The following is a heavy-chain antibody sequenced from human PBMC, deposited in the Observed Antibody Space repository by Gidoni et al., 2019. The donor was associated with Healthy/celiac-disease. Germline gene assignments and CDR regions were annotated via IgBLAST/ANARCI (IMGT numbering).Heavy chain of an antibody. V-gene: IGHV4-39*01. Sequence: KGLEWIGSIYYSGSTYYNPSLKSRVTISVDTSKNQFSLKLSSVTAADTAVYYCARVYSSSWFPTAFDYWGQGTLVTVSS. J-gene: IGHJ4*02. D-gene: IGHD6-13*01. CDR3: ARVYSSSWFPTAFDY. CDR2: IYYSGST.